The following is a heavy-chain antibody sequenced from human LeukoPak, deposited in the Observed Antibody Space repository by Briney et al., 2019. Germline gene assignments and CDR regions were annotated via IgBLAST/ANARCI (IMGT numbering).Heavy chain of an antibody. CDR3: ATFSWGSFDY. D-gene: IGHD3-16*01. CDR2: IFYSGST. CDR1: GGSISSYY. J-gene: IGHJ4*02. V-gene: IGHV4-59*01. Sequence: SETLSLTCTVSGGSISSYYWSWIRQPPGEGLEWIGYIFYSGSTNYNPSLKSRVTISVGTSKNQFSLKLSSVTAADTAVYYCATFSWGSFDYWGQGTLVTVSS.